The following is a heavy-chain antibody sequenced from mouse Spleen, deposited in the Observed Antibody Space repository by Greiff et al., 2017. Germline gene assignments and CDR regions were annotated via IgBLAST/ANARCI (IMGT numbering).Heavy chain of an antibody. CDR1: GFTFSSYA. V-gene: IGHV5-9*01. CDR2: ISSGGGNT. CDR3: ARHGSTTWYFDV. Sequence: DVMLVESGGGLVKLGGSLKLSCAASGFTFSSYAMSWVRQTPEKRLEWVATISSGGGNTYYPDSVKGRFTISRDNAKNTLYLQMSSLKSEDTAMYYCARHGSTTWYFDVWGAGTTVTVSS. D-gene: IGHD1-1*01. J-gene: IGHJ1*01.